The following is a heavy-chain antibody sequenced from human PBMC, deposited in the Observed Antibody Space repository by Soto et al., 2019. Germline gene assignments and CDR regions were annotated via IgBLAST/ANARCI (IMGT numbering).Heavy chain of an antibody. CDR1: GYTYSGYW. J-gene: IGHJ4*02. V-gene: IGHV3-74*01. D-gene: IGHD4-4*01. CDR3: ARDTYSFNDY. CDR2: INPDGGST. Sequence: EVQLVESGGGLVLPGGSLRLSCGASGYTYSGYWMHWVRQAPGEGLVWVSRINPDGGSTNYADSVKGRFTISRDNAKNTLFLQMNGLRAEDTAVYYCARDTYSFNDYWGRGTLVAVSS.